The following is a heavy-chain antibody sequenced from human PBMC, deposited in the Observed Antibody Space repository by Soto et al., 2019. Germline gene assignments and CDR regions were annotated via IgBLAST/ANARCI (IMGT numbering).Heavy chain of an antibody. CDR2: IYYSGST. V-gene: IGHV4-59*08. Sequence: QVQLQESGPGRLKPSETLSLTCTVSGGSISSYYWSWFRQPPGKGLGWIGYIYYSGSTNYNPSLKSRVTISVDTSKNQFSLKLSSVTAADTAVYYCARFNWYFDLWGRGTLVTVSS. CDR1: GGSISSYY. CDR3: ARFNWYFDL. J-gene: IGHJ2*01.